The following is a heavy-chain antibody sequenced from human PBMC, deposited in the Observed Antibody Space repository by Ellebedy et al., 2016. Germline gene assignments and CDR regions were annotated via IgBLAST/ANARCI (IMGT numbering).Heavy chain of an antibody. CDR3: ARQELELFDY. V-gene: IGHV4-39*01. Sequence: SETLSLTCTVSGGSISSSSYYWGWIRQPPGKGLDWIGSIYYSWSTYYNPSLKSRVTISVDTSKNQFSLKLSSVTAADTAVYYCARQELELFDYWGQGTLVTVSS. J-gene: IGHJ4*02. CDR1: GGSISSSSYY. D-gene: IGHD1-7*01. CDR2: IYYSWST.